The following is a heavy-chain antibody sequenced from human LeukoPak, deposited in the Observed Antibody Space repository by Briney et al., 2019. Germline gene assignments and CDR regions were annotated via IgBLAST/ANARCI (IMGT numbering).Heavy chain of an antibody. J-gene: IGHJ4*02. Sequence: PSRTLSLTCTVSGASISSGSSSWTWIRQPAGKGLEWIGRIYASGFTNYNPSLGSRVTISVDTSKNQFSLNLNSVTAADTAMYYCASPLFCSGGTCFDYWGQGALVTVSS. CDR1: GASISSGSSS. V-gene: IGHV4-61*02. D-gene: IGHD2-15*01. CDR3: ASPLFCSGGTCFDY. CDR2: IYASGFT.